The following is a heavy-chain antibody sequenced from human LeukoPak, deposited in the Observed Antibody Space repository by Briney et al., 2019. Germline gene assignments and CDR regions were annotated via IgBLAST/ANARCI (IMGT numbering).Heavy chain of an antibody. D-gene: IGHD2-2*01. V-gene: IGHV3-66*01. CDR1: GFTVSSNH. CDR2: TYSGGNT. CDR3: ARDYQVVPAATAFDI. J-gene: IGHJ3*02. Sequence: GGSLRLSCSPSGFTVSSNHINWVRQAPGKGLEWVSVTYSGGNTKYADSVKGRFTISRDSSKNTLYLQMNSLRVEDTAVYYCARDYQVVPAATAFDIWGQGTMVTVSS.